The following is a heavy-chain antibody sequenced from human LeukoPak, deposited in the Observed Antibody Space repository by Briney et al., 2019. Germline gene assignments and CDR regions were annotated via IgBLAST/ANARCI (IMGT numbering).Heavy chain of an antibody. D-gene: IGHD2-2*01. V-gene: IGHV3-23*01. Sequence: GGSLRLSCAASGFTFSSYAMSWVRQAPGKGLEWVSAISGSGGSTYYADSVKGRFTISRDNSKNTLYLQMNSLRAEDTAVYYCAKGGYCSSTSCRLFDPWGQETLVTVSS. CDR1: GFTFSSYA. CDR2: ISGSGGST. J-gene: IGHJ5*02. CDR3: AKGGYCSSTSCRLFDP.